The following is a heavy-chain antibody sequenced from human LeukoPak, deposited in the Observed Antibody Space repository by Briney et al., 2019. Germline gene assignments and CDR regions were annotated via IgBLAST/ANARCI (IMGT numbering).Heavy chain of an antibody. CDR1: GFTFSDYY. J-gene: IGHJ4*02. Sequence: NSGGSLRLSCAASGFTFSDYYMSWIRQPPGKGLEWVSYISSSSSYTNYADSVKGRFTISRDNAKNSLYLQMNSLRAEDTAVYYCAAESIYYDSSGYYSRWGQGTLVTVSS. D-gene: IGHD3-22*01. CDR3: AAESIYYDSSGYYSR. V-gene: IGHV3-11*05. CDR2: ISSSSSYT.